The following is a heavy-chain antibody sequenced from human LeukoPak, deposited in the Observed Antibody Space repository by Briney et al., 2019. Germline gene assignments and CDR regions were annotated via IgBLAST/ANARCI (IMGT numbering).Heavy chain of an antibody. CDR3: ARDREMVTVTYIDY. Sequence: ASVKVSCKASGYTFTGYYMHWVRQAPGQGLEWMGWINPNSGGTNYAQKFQGRVTMTRDTSISTAYMELSRLRSDDTAVYYCARDREMVTVTYIDYWGQGTLVTVSS. CDR1: GYTFTGYY. J-gene: IGHJ4*02. D-gene: IGHD4-11*01. V-gene: IGHV1-2*02. CDR2: INPNSGGT.